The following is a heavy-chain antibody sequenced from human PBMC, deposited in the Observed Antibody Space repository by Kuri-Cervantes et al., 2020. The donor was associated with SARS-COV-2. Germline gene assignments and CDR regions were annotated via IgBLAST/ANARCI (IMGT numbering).Heavy chain of an antibody. J-gene: IGHJ4*02. CDR2: IYHSGST. CDR3: AKAPGTYSSGWYPSVFDY. V-gene: IGHV4-38-2*01. D-gene: IGHD6-19*01. CDR1: GYSISSGYY. Sequence: SQTLSLTCAVSGYSISSGYYWGWIRQPPGKGLEWIGSIYHSGSTYYNPSLKSRVTISVDTSKNQFSLKLSSVTAADTAVYYCAKAPGTYSSGWYPSVFDYWGQGTLVTVSS.